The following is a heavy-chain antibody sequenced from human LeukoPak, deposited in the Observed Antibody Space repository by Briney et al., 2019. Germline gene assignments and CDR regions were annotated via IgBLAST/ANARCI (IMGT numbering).Heavy chain of an antibody. CDR2: ISGSGGST. Sequence: GGSLRLSCEASGFTLSTYWMNWVRQVPGKGLEWVSGISGSGGSTNYADSVKGRFTISRDNPKNTLYLQMNSLRVEDTAVYLCAKRGVVIRVILVGFHKEAYYFDSWGQGALVTVSS. CDR3: AKRGVVIRVILVGFHKEAYYFDS. V-gene: IGHV3-23*01. D-gene: IGHD3-22*01. J-gene: IGHJ4*02. CDR1: GFTLSTYW.